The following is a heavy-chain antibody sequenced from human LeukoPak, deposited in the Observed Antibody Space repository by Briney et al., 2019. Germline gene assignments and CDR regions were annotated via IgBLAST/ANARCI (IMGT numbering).Heavy chain of an antibody. CDR2: IWYDGSNK. V-gene: IGHV3-33*08. J-gene: IGHJ3*02. D-gene: IGHD3-22*01. CDR1: GFTFSNYG. Sequence: PGRSLRLSCAASGFTFSNYGMHWVRQAPGKGLEWVAVIWYDGSNKYYADSVKGRFTISRDNSKNTLYLQMNSLRAEDTAVYYCARDPLYYYDSSGYSDAFDIWGQGTMVTVSS. CDR3: ARDPLYYYDSSGYSDAFDI.